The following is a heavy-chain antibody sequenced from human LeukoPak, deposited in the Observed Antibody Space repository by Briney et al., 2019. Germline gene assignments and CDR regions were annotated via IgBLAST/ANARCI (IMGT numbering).Heavy chain of an antibody. CDR2: INPNNGGT. CDR3: ARDLGGGSDY. V-gene: IGHV1-2*02. Sequence: EASVKVSCKASGYTFTDYYIHWVRQAPGQGLGWMAWINPNNGGTIYTQKFQGRVTMTRDTSISTAYMELSGLRSDDTAIYYCARDLGGGSDYWGQGTVVTVSS. CDR1: GYTFTDYY. J-gene: IGHJ4*02. D-gene: IGHD3-10*01.